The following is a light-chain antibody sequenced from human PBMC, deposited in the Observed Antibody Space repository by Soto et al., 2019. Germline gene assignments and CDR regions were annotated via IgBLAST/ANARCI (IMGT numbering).Light chain of an antibody. CDR1: TSNIGDNY. CDR2: DND. Sequence: QSVLTQPPSVSAAPGQNVTISCSGVTSNIGDNYVSWYQQFPGTAPKFLIYDNDKRPSGIPDRFSGSKSGTSATLGITGLQTGDEADYFCATWDYSLSVWVFGGGTQLTVL. V-gene: IGLV1-51*01. J-gene: IGLJ3*02. CDR3: ATWDYSLSVWV.